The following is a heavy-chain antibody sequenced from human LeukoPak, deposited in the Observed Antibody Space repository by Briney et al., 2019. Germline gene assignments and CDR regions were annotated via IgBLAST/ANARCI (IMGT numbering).Heavy chain of an antibody. V-gene: IGHV3-15*01. Sequence: PGGSLRLSCAASGFTFTSAWMTWVRQAPGKGLEWVGRIKSNADGGTTDYAAPVKGRITISRDDSKNALYLQMNSLKTEDTAVYYCAKVWSQGYFDYWGQGTLVTVSS. CDR3: AKVWSQGYFDY. D-gene: IGHD2-8*02. CDR2: IKSNADGGTT. J-gene: IGHJ4*02. CDR1: GFTFTSAW.